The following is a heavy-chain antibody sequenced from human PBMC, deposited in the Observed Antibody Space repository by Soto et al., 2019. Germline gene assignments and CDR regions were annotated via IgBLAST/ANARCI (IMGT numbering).Heavy chain of an antibody. D-gene: IGHD3-3*01. CDR3: ARGGGVGVAGSAAFDM. CDR2: INPATGAA. V-gene: IGHV1-2*02. CDR1: GYPVTAYY. J-gene: IGHJ3*02. Sequence: QLHLVQSGAVVKKPGASVTVSCSASGYPVTAYYMHWVRQAPGRGLEWMGGINPATGAAKYTQTFQCRVTMTRDTSTSTVLMERSGLTSADTAVFYCARGGGVGVAGSAAFDMWGQGTLVTVSS.